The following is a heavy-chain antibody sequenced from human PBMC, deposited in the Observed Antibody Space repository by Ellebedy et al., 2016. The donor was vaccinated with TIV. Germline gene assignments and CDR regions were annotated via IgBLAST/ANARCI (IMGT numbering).Heavy chain of an antibody. CDR1: GFSFINAW. CDR3: TTNTDYDGSGKGY. D-gene: IGHD3-10*01. CDR2: IKSKDDGGTT. V-gene: IGHV3-15*01. J-gene: IGHJ4*02. Sequence: GGSLRLSXAASGFSFINAWMSWVRQAPGKGLEWVGHIKSKDDGGTTDYAAPVKGRFIISRDDSKNTLYLQMNSLKSEDTAVYYCTTNTDYDGSGKGYWGQGTLVTVSS.